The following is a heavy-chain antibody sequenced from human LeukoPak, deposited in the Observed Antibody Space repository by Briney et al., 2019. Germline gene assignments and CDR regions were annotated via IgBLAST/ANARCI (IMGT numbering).Heavy chain of an antibody. CDR1: GGSISSGDYY. CDR3: ARARKGLFDY. Sequence: SETLSLTCTVSGGSISSGDYYWSWIRQPPGKDLEWIGYIYYSGSTYYNPSLKSRVTISVDTSKNQFSLKLSSVTAADTAVYYCARARKGLFDYWGQGTLVPVSS. V-gene: IGHV4-30-4*01. CDR2: IYYSGST. J-gene: IGHJ4*02.